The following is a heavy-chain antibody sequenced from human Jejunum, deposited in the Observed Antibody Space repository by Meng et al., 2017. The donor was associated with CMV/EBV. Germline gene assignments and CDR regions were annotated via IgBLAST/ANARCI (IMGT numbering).Heavy chain of an antibody. CDR3: SKDKEYCSSTSCQKFYFDS. D-gene: IGHD2-2*01. Sequence: TSGMHWLRQAPGKGLEWVAFISYGTSGKYADSVKGRFTISRDNSKNTVFLQMNSLRAEDTAVYYCSKDKEYCSSTSCQKFYFDSWGQGTLVTVSS. CDR1: TSG. J-gene: IGHJ4*02. CDR2: ISYGTSGK. V-gene: IGHV3-30*02.